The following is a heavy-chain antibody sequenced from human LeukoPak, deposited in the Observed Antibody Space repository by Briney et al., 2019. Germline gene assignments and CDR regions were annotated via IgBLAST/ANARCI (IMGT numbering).Heavy chain of an antibody. J-gene: IGHJ5*02. Sequence: NPSQTLSLTCTVSGDSISSGDYYWSWIRQPAGKGLEWIGRIYTSGSTNYNPSLKSRVTISVDTSKNQFSLKLSSVTAADTAVYYCAKTTVTTSWFDPWGQGTLVTVSS. CDR3: AKTTVTTSWFDP. CDR2: IYTSGST. V-gene: IGHV4-61*02. D-gene: IGHD4-17*01. CDR1: GDSISSGDYY.